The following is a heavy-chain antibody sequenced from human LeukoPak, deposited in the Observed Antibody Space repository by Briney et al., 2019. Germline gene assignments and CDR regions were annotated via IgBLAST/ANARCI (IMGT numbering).Heavy chain of an antibody. D-gene: IGHD6-19*01. J-gene: IGHJ5*02. CDR2: ISWNSGSI. V-gene: IGHV3-9*01. CDR1: GFTFDDYA. CDR3: AKGSSIAVALYGWFDP. Sequence: GGSLRLSCAASGFTFDDYAMHWVRQAPGKGLEWVSGISWNSGSIGYADSVKGRFTISRDNAKNSLYLQMNSLRAEDTALYYCAKGSSIAVALYGWFDPWGQGTLVTVSS.